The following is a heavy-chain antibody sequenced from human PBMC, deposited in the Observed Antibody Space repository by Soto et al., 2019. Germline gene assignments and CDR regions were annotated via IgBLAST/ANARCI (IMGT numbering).Heavy chain of an antibody. CDR2: IYHTGHA. Sequence: SETLSLTCTVYGDSITNNHWWTWVRQSPGKGPGMIGEIYHTGHANYNPSLDSRVAISVDKSKNQFSLTLNSVTAADTAVYYCASKLGPYYYGLDVWGQGTTVT. V-gene: IGHV4-4*02. D-gene: IGHD3-16*01. J-gene: IGHJ6*02. CDR3: ASKLGPYYYGLDV. CDR1: GDSITNNHW.